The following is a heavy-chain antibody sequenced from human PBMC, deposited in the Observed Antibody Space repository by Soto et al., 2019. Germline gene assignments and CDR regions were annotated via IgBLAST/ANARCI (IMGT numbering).Heavy chain of an antibody. CDR2: IYYSGST. Sequence: PSETLSLTCTVSGGSISSGGYYWSWIRQRPGKGLEWIGYIYYSGSTYYNPSLKSRVTISVDTSKNQFSLKLSSVTAEDTAVYYCASSGRTMAYSSLPKRDAFDIWGQGKMVTVSS. J-gene: IGHJ3*02. CDR1: GGSISSGGYY. D-gene: IGHD6-6*01. CDR3: ASSGRTMAYSSLPKRDAFDI. V-gene: IGHV4-31*03.